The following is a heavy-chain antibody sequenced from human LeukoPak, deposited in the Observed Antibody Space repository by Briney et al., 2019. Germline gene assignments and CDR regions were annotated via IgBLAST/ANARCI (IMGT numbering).Heavy chain of an antibody. D-gene: IGHD2-15*01. Sequence: ASVEVSCRASGYTFTGNYIHWARQAPGQGLEWVGWINPKDGRTNYAQRFQDRVTMTRDTSISTAYMDLSSLRSDDTAVYYCARVIGGSSGDFWGQGTLVTVSS. CDR1: GYTFTGNY. CDR3: ARVIGGSSGDF. CDR2: INPKDGRT. V-gene: IGHV1-2*02. J-gene: IGHJ4*02.